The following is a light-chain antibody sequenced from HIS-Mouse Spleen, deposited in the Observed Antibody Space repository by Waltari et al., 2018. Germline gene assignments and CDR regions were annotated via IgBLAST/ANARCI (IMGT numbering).Light chain of an antibody. J-gene: IGKJ1*01. V-gene: IGKV4-1*01. CDR2: WAS. Sequence: DIVMTQSPDSLAVSLGERATINCKHSQSVLYNSNNKNYLAWYQQKPGQPPKLLIYWASTRESGVPDRFSGSGSGTDFTLTISSLQAEDVAVYYCQQYYSTPPTFGQGTKVEIK. CDR3: QQYYSTPPT. CDR1: QSVLYNSNNKNY.